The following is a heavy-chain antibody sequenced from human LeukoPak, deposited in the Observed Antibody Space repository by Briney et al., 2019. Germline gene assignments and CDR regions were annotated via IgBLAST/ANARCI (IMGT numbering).Heavy chain of an antibody. CDR3: ARDPYSGAYGDTYYYFMDV. CDR2: IYSGGST. CDR1: GFTVSSNY. Sequence: GGSLRLSCAASGFTVSSNYMSWVRQAPGKGLEWVSVIYSGGSTYYADSVKGRFTISRDNSRNSLYLQMNSLTAEDTAVYYCARDPYSGAYGDTYYYFMDVWGKGTTVTISS. J-gene: IGHJ6*03. V-gene: IGHV3-53*01. D-gene: IGHD1-26*01.